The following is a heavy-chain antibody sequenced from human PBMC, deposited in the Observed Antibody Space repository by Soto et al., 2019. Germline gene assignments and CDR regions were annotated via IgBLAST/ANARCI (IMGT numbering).Heavy chain of an antibody. CDR3: ARGHYRYAMDV. CDR1: GGSISTGVYS. Sequence: PSETLSLICDVSGGSISTGVYSGNWIRQPPGKGLEWVGYINHSGSTYDNPSLKSRVTMSVNRSKNQFSLNLTSVTAADTAVYFCARGHYRYAMDVWGQGTTVTVSS. CDR2: INHSGST. V-gene: IGHV4-30-2*01. J-gene: IGHJ6*02.